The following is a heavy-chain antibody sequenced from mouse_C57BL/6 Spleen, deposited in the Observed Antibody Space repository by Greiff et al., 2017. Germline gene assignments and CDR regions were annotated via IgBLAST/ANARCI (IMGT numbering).Heavy chain of an antibody. CDR1: GYTFTSYW. Sequence: QVQLQQPGAELVMPGASVKLSCKASGYTFTSYWMHWVKQRPGQGLEWIGEIDPSDSYTNYNQKFKGKSTLPVDKSSSTAYMQLSSLTSEDSAVYYCARDYYGNAGYFDYWGQGTTLTVSS. D-gene: IGHD2-1*01. CDR2: IDPSDSYT. CDR3: ARDYYGNAGYFDY. V-gene: IGHV1-69*01. J-gene: IGHJ2*01.